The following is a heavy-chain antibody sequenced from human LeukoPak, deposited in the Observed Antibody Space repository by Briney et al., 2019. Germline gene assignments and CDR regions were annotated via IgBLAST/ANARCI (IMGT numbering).Heavy chain of an antibody. Sequence: PGGSLRLSCAASGFSFSSYWMSWVRQAPGKGLEGVSNIKQDGSEKYYVDSVKGRFTISRDNAKNSLYLQMNSLRAEDTAVYYCARVSWGVVVPDAFDIWGQGTMVTVSS. J-gene: IGHJ3*02. CDR1: GFSFSSYW. V-gene: IGHV3-7*01. CDR2: IKQDGSEK. CDR3: ARVSWGVVVPDAFDI. D-gene: IGHD3-22*01.